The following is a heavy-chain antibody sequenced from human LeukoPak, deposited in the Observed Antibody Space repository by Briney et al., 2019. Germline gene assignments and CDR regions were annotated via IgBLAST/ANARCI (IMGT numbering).Heavy chain of an antibody. CDR2: IKQDGSEK. V-gene: IGHV3-7*01. Sequence: PGGSLRLSCAASGFTFSSYWMSWVRQAPGKGLEWVANIKQDGSEKYYVDSVKGRFTISRDNAMNSLYLQMNSLRAEDTAVYYCCYALEGYYGMDVWGQGTTVTVSS. CDR1: GFTFSSYW. D-gene: IGHD2-2*01. J-gene: IGHJ6*02. CDR3: CYALEGYYGMDV.